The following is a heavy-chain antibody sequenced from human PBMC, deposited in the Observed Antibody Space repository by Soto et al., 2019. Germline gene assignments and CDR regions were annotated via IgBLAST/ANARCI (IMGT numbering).Heavy chain of an antibody. CDR2: ISAHNDNT. J-gene: IGHJ4*02. D-gene: IGHD1-1*01. CDR3: ARGRYGDY. CDR1: GYPFTTYG. V-gene: IGHV1-18*01. Sequence: QVHLVQSGAEVRKPGASVKFSSKGSGYPFTTYGIPWVRQAPGQGLEWMGWISAHNDNTNYAQKVQGRVTVTRDTSTSTAYMELRNLRSDDTAVYYCARGRYGDYWGQGALVTVSS.